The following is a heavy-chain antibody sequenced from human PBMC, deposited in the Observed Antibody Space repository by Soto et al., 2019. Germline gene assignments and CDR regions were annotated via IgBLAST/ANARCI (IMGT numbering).Heavy chain of an antibody. V-gene: IGHV3-23*01. CDR3: AKADWGPKYCFDY. CDR1: GFTFSSYA. CDR2: LSSSGGKT. D-gene: IGHD7-27*01. J-gene: IGHJ4*02. Sequence: LRLSCAASGFTFSSYAMSWVRQAPGKGLEWVSALSSSGGKTYYADSVKGRFTISRDNSKNTLSLQMNSLRAEDTAVYYSAKADWGPKYCFDYWGQGTLVTVSS.